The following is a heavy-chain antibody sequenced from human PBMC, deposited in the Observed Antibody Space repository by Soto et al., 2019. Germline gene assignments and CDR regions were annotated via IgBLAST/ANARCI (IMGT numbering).Heavy chain of an antibody. J-gene: IGHJ3*02. D-gene: IGHD3-3*01. CDR2: ISAYNGNT. Sequence: GASVKVSCKASGYTFTSYGISWVRQAPGQGLEWMGWISAYNGNTNYAQKLQGRVTITTDTSTSTANMELRSLRSDDTAVYYFAREKRFLEWFLKRNDAFDIWGQGTMVTVSS. V-gene: IGHV1-18*01. CDR3: AREKRFLEWFLKRNDAFDI. CDR1: GYTFTSYG.